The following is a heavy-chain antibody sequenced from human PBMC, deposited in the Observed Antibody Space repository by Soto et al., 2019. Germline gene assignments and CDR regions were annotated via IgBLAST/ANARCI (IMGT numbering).Heavy chain of an antibody. CDR3: AKDEFIAAAGGTGGYCFDY. CDR2: ISGSGGST. Sequence: GGSLRLSCAASGFTFSSYAMSWVRQAPGKGLEWVSAISGSGGSTYYADSVKGRFTISRDNSKNTLYLQMNSLRAEDTAVYYCAKDEFIAAAGGTGGYCFDYWGQGTLVTVSS. J-gene: IGHJ4*02. V-gene: IGHV3-23*01. CDR1: GFTFSSYA. D-gene: IGHD6-13*01.